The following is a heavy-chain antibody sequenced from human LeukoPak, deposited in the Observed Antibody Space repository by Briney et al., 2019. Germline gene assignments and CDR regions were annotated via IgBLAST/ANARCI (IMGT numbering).Heavy chain of an antibody. V-gene: IGHV3-30-3*01. CDR2: ISYDGSNK. D-gene: IGHD3-10*01. CDR1: GFTFSSYA. CDR3: ARVPSLWFGENYYFHY. Sequence: PGRSLRLSCAASGFTFSSYAMHWVRQAPGKGLEGVAVISYDGSNKYYADSVKGRFTISRDNSKNTLYLQMNSLRAEDTAVYYCARVPSLWFGENYYFHYWRQGTLVTVSS. J-gene: IGHJ4*02.